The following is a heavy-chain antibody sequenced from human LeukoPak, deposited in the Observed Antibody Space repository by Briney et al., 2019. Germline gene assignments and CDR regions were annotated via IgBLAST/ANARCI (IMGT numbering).Heavy chain of an antibody. CDR3: ARGREVCYGIDV. CDR1: DRNCGGYY. D-gene: IGHD2-8*01. J-gene: IGHJ6*04. Sequence: SDSLSPVCAVQDRNCGGYYWSGILHPPGKGIKRIGEINHSGSTNYNPSLKSRVTISVDTSKNQFSLKLSSVTAADTAVYYCARGREVCYGIDVWCKGTTVTVSS. V-gene: IGHV4-34*01. CDR2: INHSGST.